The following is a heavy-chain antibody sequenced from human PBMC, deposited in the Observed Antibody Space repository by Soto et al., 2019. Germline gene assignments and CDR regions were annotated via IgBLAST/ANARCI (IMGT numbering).Heavy chain of an antibody. CDR3: AKCVGLVYAIPGDYYYYMDV. D-gene: IGHD2-8*01. V-gene: IGHV4-59*08. CDR1: GGSISSYY. Sequence: PSETLSLTCTVSGGSISSYYWSWIRQPPGKGLEWIGYIYYSGGTNYNPSLKSRVTISLDTSKNQFSLKLSSVTAADTAVYYCAKCVGLVYAIPGDYYYYMDVWGKGTTVTVSS. CDR2: IYYSGGT. J-gene: IGHJ6*03.